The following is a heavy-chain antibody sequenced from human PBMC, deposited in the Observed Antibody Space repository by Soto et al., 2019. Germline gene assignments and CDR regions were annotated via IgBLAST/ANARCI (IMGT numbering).Heavy chain of an antibody. Sequence: SQTLSLTCALSGDSVSSNSAAWNWIRQSPSRGLEWLGRTYYRSKWYYDYAVSVKSRITINPDTSKNQLSLHLNSVIPEDTAVYYCARKYSSSWADALDIWGQGTMVTVSS. V-gene: IGHV6-1*01. CDR3: ARKYSSSWADALDI. CDR2: TYYRSKWYY. J-gene: IGHJ3*02. D-gene: IGHD6-13*01. CDR1: GDSVSSNSAA.